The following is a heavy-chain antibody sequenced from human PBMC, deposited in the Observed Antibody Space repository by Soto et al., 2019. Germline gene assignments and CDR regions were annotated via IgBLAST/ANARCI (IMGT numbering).Heavy chain of an antibody. CDR2: ISSNGGST. CDR3: ARARSRGSYWSAIDY. Sequence: EVQLVESGGGLVQPGGSLRLSCAASGFTFSSYAMHWVRQAPGKGLEYVSAISSNGGSTYYANSVKGRFTISRDNSKNTLYLQMGSLRAEDMAVYYCARARSRGSYWSAIDYWGQGTLVTVSS. J-gene: IGHJ4*02. V-gene: IGHV3-64*01. CDR1: GFTFSSYA. D-gene: IGHD1-26*01.